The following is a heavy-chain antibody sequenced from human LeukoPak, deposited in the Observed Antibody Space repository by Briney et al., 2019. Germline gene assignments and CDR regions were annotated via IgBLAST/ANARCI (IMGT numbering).Heavy chain of an antibody. J-gene: IGHJ5*02. CDR3: ARDMAREAITMIRGVRRHRYNWFEP. CDR2: INHSGSA. CDR1: GFTFRSYC. D-gene: IGHD3-10*01. Sequence: GSLRLSCVASGFTFRSYCMNWVRQPPGKGLEWIGEINHSGSARYNPSLKSRVIISVDTSKNQFSLKLSSVTAADTAVYYCARDMAREAITMIRGVRRHRYNWFEPWGQGTLVTVSS. V-gene: IGHV4-34*01.